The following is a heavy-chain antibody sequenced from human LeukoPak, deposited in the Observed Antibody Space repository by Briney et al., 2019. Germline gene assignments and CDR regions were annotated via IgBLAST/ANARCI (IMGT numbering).Heavy chain of an antibody. CDR1: RFSFIICS. J-gene: IGHJ4*02. CDR3: VKATVTSSYFDYFDS. V-gene: IGHV3-64D*09. CDR2: ISNNGDHT. Sequence: PGGSLSLSCSASRFSFIICSMHWVRPAPRKGLEYVSAISNNGDHTNYADSVKGRFTISRDNSKNTLYLQMSSLRAEDTAVYYCVKATVTSSYFDYFDSWGQGTRVTVSS. D-gene: IGHD4-17*01.